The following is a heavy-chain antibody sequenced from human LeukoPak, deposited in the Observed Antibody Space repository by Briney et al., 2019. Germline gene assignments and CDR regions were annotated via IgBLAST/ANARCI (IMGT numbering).Heavy chain of an antibody. CDR1: GFTFSSYW. D-gene: IGHD4-17*01. CDR2: IKQDGSEK. Sequence: GGSLRLSCAASGFTFSSYWMDWVRQAPGKGLEWVANIKQDGSEKYYVDSVKGRFTTSRDNAKNSLYLQMNNLRVEDTAVYYCARDKYGAYFDSWGQGTLVTVSS. V-gene: IGHV3-7*04. J-gene: IGHJ4*02. CDR3: ARDKYGAYFDS.